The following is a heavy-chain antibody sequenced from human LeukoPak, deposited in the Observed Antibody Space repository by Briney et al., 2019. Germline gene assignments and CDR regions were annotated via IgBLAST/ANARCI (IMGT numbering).Heavy chain of an antibody. J-gene: IGHJ4*02. CDR2: IYYSGST. CDR3: ARETTYYYDSSGYSG. D-gene: IGHD3-22*01. CDR1: GGSISSSSYY. Sequence: SETLSLTCTVSGGSISSSSYYWGWIRQPPGKGLEWIGSIYYSGSTYYNPSLKSRVTISVDTSKNQFSLKLSSVTAADTAVYYCARETTYYYDSSGYSGWGQGTLVTVSS. V-gene: IGHV4-39*07.